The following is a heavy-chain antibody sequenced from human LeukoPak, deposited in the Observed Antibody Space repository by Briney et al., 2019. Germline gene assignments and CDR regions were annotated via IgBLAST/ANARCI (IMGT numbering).Heavy chain of an antibody. J-gene: IGHJ4*02. Sequence: GGSLRLSCAASGFTFSSYSMNWVRQAPGKGLEWVSYISSGSSTIYYADSVKGRFTISRDNSKNTLYLQMNSLRAEDTSVYYCAKDLGDNGPTPDSDYWGQGTLVTVSS. CDR3: AKDLGDNGPTPDSDY. CDR2: ISSGSSTI. D-gene: IGHD2-8*01. CDR1: GFTFSSYS. V-gene: IGHV3-48*01.